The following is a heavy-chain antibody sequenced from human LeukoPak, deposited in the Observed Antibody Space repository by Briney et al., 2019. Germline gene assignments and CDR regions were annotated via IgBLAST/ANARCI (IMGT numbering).Heavy chain of an antibody. D-gene: IGHD3-16*02. V-gene: IGHV4-59*01. CDR1: GGSISSYY. Sequence: PSETLSLTCTVSGGSISSYYWSWIRQPPGKGLEWIGYIYYSGSTNYNPSLKSRVTISVDTSKNQFSLKLSSVTAADTAVYYSARDCYDYVWGSYPSHGYAFDIWGQGTMVTVSS. CDR2: IYYSGST. J-gene: IGHJ3*02. CDR3: ARDCYDYVWGSYPSHGYAFDI.